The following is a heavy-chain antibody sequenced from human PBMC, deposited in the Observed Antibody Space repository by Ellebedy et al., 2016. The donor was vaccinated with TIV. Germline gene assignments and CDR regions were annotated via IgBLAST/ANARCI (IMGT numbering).Heavy chain of an antibody. V-gene: IGHV3-30-3*01. CDR3: ARDRGAWYFDL. CDR1: GFTFSSYA. Sequence: PGGSLRLSCAASGFTFSSYAMHWVRQAPGKGLEWVAVISYDGSNQYYADSVKGRFTISRDNSKNTLYLQMKSLGAEDTAVYYCARDRGAWYFDLWGRGTLVTVSS. CDR2: ISYDGSNQ. D-gene: IGHD3-10*01. J-gene: IGHJ2*01.